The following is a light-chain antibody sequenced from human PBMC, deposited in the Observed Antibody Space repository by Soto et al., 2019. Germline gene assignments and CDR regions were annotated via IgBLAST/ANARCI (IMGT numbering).Light chain of an antibody. Sequence: QSALTQPASVSGSPGQSITISCTGTSSDVGSYNLVSWYQQYPGKAPKLMIYEGSKRPSGVSNRFSGSKSGNTASLTISGRQAEDEADFYCCSYAGSNNWVFGGGTKLTVL. CDR2: EGS. V-gene: IGLV2-23*01. CDR3: CSYAGSNNWV. J-gene: IGLJ3*02. CDR1: SSDVGSYNL.